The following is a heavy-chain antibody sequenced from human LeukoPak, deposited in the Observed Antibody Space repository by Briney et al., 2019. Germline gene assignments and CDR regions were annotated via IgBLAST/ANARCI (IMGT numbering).Heavy chain of an antibody. J-gene: IGHJ4*02. CDR3: AATGPYYFHY. V-gene: IGHV4-30-4*02. D-gene: IGHD3-9*01. CDR2: IYYSGST. Sequence: SETLSLTCTVSGGSISSGDYYWSWIRQPPGKGLEWIGYIYYSGSTYYNPSLKSRVTISVDTSKNQFSLKLSSVTAADTALYYCAATGPYYFHYWGQGTLVTVSS. CDR1: GGSISSGDYY.